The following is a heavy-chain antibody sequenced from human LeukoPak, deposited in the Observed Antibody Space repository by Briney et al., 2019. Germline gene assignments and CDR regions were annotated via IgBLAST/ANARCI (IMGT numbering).Heavy chain of an antibody. CDR3: VGNYYDSSGLDY. Sequence: GGSLRLSCAAAGFTFSTYSMNWVRQAPGKGLECVSSISSSGAYIYYADSVKGRFTISRDNAKKSLYLQMNSLRAEDTAIYYCVGNYYDSSGLDYWGQGTLVTVSS. J-gene: IGHJ4*02. CDR2: ISSSGAYI. V-gene: IGHV3-21*01. CDR1: GFTFSTYS. D-gene: IGHD3-22*01.